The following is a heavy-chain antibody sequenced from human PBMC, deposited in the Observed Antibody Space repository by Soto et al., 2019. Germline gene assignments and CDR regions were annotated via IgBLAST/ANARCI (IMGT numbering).Heavy chain of an antibody. CDR2: ISSSSSYI. J-gene: IGHJ4*02. D-gene: IGHD3-10*01. Sequence: VGSLRLSCAASGFTFSSYSMNWVRQAPGKGLEWVSSISSSSSYIYYADSVKGRFTISRDNAKNSLYLQMNSLRAEDTAVYYCARVHYYGSGSYSGPYYFDYWGQGTLVTVSS. CDR3: ARVHYYGSGSYSGPYYFDY. CDR1: GFTFSSYS. V-gene: IGHV3-21*01.